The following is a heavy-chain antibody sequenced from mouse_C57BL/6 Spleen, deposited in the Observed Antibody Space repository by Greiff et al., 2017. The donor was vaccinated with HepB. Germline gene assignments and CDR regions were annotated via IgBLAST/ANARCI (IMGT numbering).Heavy chain of an antibody. V-gene: IGHV1-59*01. D-gene: IGHD4-1*01. J-gene: IGHJ2*01. CDR2: IDPSDSYT. CDR1: GYTFTSYW. Sequence: QVQLKQSGAELVRPGTSVKLSCKASGYTFTSYWMHWVKQRPGQGLEWIGVIDPSDSYTNYNQKFKGKATLTVDTSSSTAYMQLSSLTSEDSAVYYCASPSTGYWGQGTTLTVSS. CDR3: ASPSTGY.